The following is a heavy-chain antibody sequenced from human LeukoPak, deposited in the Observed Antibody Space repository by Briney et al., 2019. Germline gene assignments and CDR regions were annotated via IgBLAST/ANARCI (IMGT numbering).Heavy chain of an antibody. CDR3: AVFMVRGAY. D-gene: IGHD3-10*01. V-gene: IGHV4-39*01. CDR2: IYYSGST. J-gene: IGHJ4*02. Sequence: SETLSLTCTVSGGSISSSSYYWGWIRQPPGKGLEWIGSIYYSGSTYYNPSLKSRVTISVDTSKNQFSLKLSSVTAADTAVYYCAVFMVRGAYWGQGTLVTVSS. CDR1: GGSISSSSYY.